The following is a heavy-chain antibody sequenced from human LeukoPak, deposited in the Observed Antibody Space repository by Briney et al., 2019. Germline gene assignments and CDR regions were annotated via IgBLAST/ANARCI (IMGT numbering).Heavy chain of an antibody. D-gene: IGHD2-15*01. CDR3: ASSAGSVDIGAVVGTTSYYYYYMDV. J-gene: IGHJ6*03. CDR2: SIPILGTA. V-gene: IGHV1-69*13. Sequence: GASVKGSCKASGGTFSSYAISWVRQAPGQGVEWMGGSIPILGTAKYAQKFQGTVTLTADESTRTAYMEVSSLRSEDTAVYYCASSAGSVDIGAVVGTTSYYYYYMDVWGKGTTVTISS. CDR1: GGTFSSYA.